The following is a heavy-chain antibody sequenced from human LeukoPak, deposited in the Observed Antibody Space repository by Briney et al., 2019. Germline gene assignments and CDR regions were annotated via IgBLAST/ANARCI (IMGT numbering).Heavy chain of an antibody. J-gene: IGHJ4*02. V-gene: IGHV3-21*01. D-gene: IGHD2-2*01. Sequence: GGSLRLSCAASGFTFSNYWMSWVRQAPGKGLEWVSSISSGTSYIYYADSVKGRFTISRDNANNSMYLQMNSLRAEDTAVYYCARGYCSSTSCPSDYWGQGTLVTVSS. CDR1: GFTFSNYW. CDR2: ISSGTSYI. CDR3: ARGYCSSTSCPSDY.